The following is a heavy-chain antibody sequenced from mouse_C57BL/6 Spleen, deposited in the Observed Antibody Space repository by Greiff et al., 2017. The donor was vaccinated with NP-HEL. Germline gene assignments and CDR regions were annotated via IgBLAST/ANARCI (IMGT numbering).Heavy chain of an antibody. CDR1: GYTFTSYW. Sequence: QVQLQQPGAELVRPGSSVKLSCKASGYTFTSYWMHWVKQRPIQGLEWIGNIDPSDSETHYNQQFKDKATLTVAKSSSPAYMQLSSLTSEDSAVYYCARGEDYDGYCDVWGTGTTVTVAS. V-gene: IGHV1-52*01. CDR2: IDPSDSET. J-gene: IGHJ1*03. CDR3: ARGEDYDGYCDV. D-gene: IGHD2-4*01.